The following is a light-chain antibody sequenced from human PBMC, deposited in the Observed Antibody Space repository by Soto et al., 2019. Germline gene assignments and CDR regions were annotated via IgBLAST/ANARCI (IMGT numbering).Light chain of an antibody. V-gene: IGKV1-39*01. J-gene: IGKJ4*01. Sequence: DIQMTQSPSSLSASVGDRVTITCRASETTANYLNWYQHKPGKAPKLLIHSASSLQSGVPSRFSGRGSGTDFTLTINSLQPEDFATYSCQQTYISPPTFGGGTK. CDR3: QQTYISPPT. CDR2: SAS. CDR1: ETTANY.